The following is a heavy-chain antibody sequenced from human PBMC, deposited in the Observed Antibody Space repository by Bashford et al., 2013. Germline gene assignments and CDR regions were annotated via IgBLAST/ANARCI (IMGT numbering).Heavy chain of an antibody. CDR3: ARVALGGLRRLFDS. CDR1: GGSIRGYY. J-gene: IGHJ4*02. D-gene: IGHD4-17*01. CDR2: LTDSGRT. Sequence: SETLSLTCTFSGGSIRGYYCSWIRQPPGKGLEWIGYLTDSGRTHSSPSFTGRVSVSLDTSKNQFSLRLNSVTAADTAVYYCARVALGGLRRLFDSWGQGALVHRLL. V-gene: IGHV4-59*08.